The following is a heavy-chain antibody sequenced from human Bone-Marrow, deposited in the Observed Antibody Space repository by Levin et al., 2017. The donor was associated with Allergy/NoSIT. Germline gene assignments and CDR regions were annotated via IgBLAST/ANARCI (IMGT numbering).Heavy chain of an antibody. D-gene: IGHD6-6*01. CDR2: ISGSGGST. J-gene: IGHJ4*02. V-gene: IGHV3-23*01. Sequence: GESLKISCAASGFTFSSYAMSWVRQAPGKGLEWVSAISGSGGSTYYADSVKGRFTISRDNSKNTLYLQMNSLRAEDTAVYYCAKDRRNVAARPPFDYWGQGTLVTVSS. CDR1: GFTFSSYA. CDR3: AKDRRNVAARPPFDY.